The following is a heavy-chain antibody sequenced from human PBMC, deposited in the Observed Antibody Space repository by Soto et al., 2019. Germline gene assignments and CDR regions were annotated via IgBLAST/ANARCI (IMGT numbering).Heavy chain of an antibody. D-gene: IGHD3-22*01. V-gene: IGHV3-23*01. CDR2: ISDRDGST. Sequence: PGGSLRLSCAASGFSFSSFAMSWVRQAPGKGLEWVSVISDRDGSTYFADSVKGRFTISRDDSKSTLYLQMNGLRGDDTAIYYCAKAISDYYAPSAYWGQGTQVTVSS. CDR1: GFSFSSFA. CDR3: AKAISDYYAPSAY. J-gene: IGHJ4*02.